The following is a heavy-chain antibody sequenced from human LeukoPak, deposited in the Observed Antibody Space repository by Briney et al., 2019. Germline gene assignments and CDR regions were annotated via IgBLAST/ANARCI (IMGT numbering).Heavy chain of an antibody. J-gene: IGHJ4*02. V-gene: IGHV3-7*03. CDR1: GFTFTNYW. D-gene: IGHD6-6*01. CDR3: ARIGYSSSSLDF. CDR2: IKQDGSVK. Sequence: GGSLRLSCAASGFTFTNYWMTWVRRAPGKGLQWVANIKQDGSVKYYVDSVKGRFIISRDNAKNSLYLQMNSLRAEDTAVYNCARIGYSSSSLDFWGRGTLVTVSS.